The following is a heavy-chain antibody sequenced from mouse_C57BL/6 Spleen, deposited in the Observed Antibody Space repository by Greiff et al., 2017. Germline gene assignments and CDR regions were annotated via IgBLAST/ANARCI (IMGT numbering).Heavy chain of an antibody. CDR2: IYPGDGDT. CDR1: GYAFSSSW. V-gene: IGHV1-82*01. J-gene: IGHJ3*01. CDR3: ARFDGYLFAY. Sequence: VQLMESGPELVKPGASVKISCKASGYAFSSSWMNWVKQRPGKGLEWIGRIYPGDGDTNYNGKFKGKATLTADKSSSTAYMQLSSLTSEDSAVYFCARFDGYLFAYWGQGTLVTVSA. D-gene: IGHD2-3*01.